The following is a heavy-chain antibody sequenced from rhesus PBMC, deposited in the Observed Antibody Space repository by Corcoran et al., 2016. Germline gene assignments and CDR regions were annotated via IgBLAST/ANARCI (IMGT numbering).Heavy chain of an antibody. V-gene: IGHV4S11*01. CDR1: GGSISGYY. CDR2: ICGACTTL. CDR3: STRSGNSDYYGLDS. Sequence: QVQLQESGPGLVKPSETLSLTCTVSGGSISGYYRNWIRQSPGKGLEWIGNICGACTTLNDTPPLRRRVTLSADTSNKQVSLKVSSVTAADTAVYYCSTRSGNSDYYGLDSWGQGVVVTVSS. D-gene: IGHD1-44*01. J-gene: IGHJ6*01.